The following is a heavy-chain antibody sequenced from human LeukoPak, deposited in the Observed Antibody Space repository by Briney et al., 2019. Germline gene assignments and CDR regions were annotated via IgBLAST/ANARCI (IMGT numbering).Heavy chain of an antibody. D-gene: IGHD3-16*02. V-gene: IGHV4-34*01. Sequence: SETLSLTCAVYGGSFSGYYWSWIRQPPGKGLEWIGEINHSGSTNYNPSLKSRVTISVDTSKNQFSLKLSSVTTADTAVYYCAREGPYDYVWGSYRYIRYFDYWGQGTLVTVSS. CDR1: GGSFSGYY. J-gene: IGHJ4*02. CDR2: INHSGST. CDR3: AREGPYDYVWGSYRYIRYFDY.